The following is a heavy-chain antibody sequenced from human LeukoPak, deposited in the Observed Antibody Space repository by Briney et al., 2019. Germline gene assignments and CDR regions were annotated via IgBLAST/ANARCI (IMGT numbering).Heavy chain of an antibody. Sequence: PSETLSLTCTVSGGSISGYYWSWIRQPPGKGLEFIGYIYTSGSTNYNPSLKSRVAVSVDTSKNQFSLKLNSVTAADTAVYYCARDTYDYYFNPWGQGTLVTVSS. CDR3: ARDTYDYYFNP. D-gene: IGHD5-12*01. CDR2: IYTSGST. V-gene: IGHV4-59*01. J-gene: IGHJ5*02. CDR1: GGSISGYY.